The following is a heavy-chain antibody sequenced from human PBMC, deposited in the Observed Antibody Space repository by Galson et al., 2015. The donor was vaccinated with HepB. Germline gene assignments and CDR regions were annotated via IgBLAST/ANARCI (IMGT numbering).Heavy chain of an antibody. D-gene: IGHD1-26*01. CDR2: ISSAGTTQ. CDR1: GFAFSSYT. V-gene: IGHV3-30-3*01. J-gene: IGHJ4*02. Sequence: SLRLSCAASGFAFSSYTMQWVRQAPGKGLEWVATISSAGTTQYYADSVKGRFTSSRDNSRNPVYLQMNSLGAEDTAVYYCARDAMGRGSGSFSAFDYWRQGALVTISS. CDR3: ARDAMGRGSGSFSAFDY.